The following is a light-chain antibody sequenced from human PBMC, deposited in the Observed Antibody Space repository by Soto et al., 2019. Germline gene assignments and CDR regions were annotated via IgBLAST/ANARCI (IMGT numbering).Light chain of an antibody. J-gene: IGKJ1*01. CDR2: WAS. CDR3: QQYYRTSWT. V-gene: IGKV4-1*01. CDR1: QSVLYSSNNKNY. Sequence: DIVMTQSPDSLAVSMGERATINCKSSQSVLYSSNNKNYLAWYQQKPGQPPKLLIYWASTRESGVPDRFSGSGSGTDFTLTISSLQAEDVAVYYCQQYYRTSWTFDQGTKVEIK.